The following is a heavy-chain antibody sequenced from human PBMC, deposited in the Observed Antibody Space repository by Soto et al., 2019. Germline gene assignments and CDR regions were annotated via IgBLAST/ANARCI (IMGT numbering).Heavy chain of an antibody. J-gene: IGHJ5*02. D-gene: IGHD3-3*01. Sequence: QINLIESGPTLGKPTQTLTLTSTFSGFSPSPSGAPVGWVRRPPGRSLEWLALTYWDGDKRYNASLGTRLTITKATSMTQMVLSLTNVDPADTATYYCAVRATMTIFGLIIDNGIWFAPWGQGTRVIVSS. CDR3: AVRATMTIFGLIIDNGIWFAP. CDR2: TYWDGDK. CDR1: GFSPSPSGAP. V-gene: IGHV2-5*02.